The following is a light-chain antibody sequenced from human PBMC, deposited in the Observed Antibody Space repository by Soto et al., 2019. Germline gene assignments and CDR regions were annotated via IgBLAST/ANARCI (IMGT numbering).Light chain of an antibody. V-gene: IGKV3-15*01. J-gene: IGKJ1*01. CDR3: QQYDNWPWT. CDR2: GAF. Sequence: EIVLTQSPVTLSLSPGERATLSCRASQSVSSSYLAWYQQKPGQAPRLLIYGAFTRATGFPARFSGSGSGTDFTLTITSLQSEDFAVYYCQQYDNWPWTFGQGTKVDIK. CDR1: QSVSSSY.